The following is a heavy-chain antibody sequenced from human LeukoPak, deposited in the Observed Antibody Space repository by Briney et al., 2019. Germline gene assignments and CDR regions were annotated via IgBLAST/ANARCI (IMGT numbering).Heavy chain of an antibody. Sequence: GGSLRLSCASSGFTFRTYGMHWVRQAPGKGLEWVTFIGYDGTKTDYVDSVKGRFTISRDNSNYTLYLQMNSLRIEDTAVYYCAKDRGSWSYGGFDYWGQGILVTVSS. CDR3: AKDRGSWSYGGFDY. J-gene: IGHJ4*02. CDR1: GFTFRTYG. D-gene: IGHD1-26*01. CDR2: IGYDGTKT. V-gene: IGHV3-30*02.